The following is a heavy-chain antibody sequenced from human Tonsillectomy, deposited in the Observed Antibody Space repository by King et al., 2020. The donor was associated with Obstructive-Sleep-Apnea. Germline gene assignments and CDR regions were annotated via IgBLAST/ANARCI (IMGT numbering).Heavy chain of an antibody. J-gene: IGHJ4*02. CDR3: ARAYSSQNNY. D-gene: IGHD4-11*01. V-gene: IGHV3-30*02. CDR2: IHHDGSIK. Sequence: VQLVESGGGVVQPGRSLRLSCAASAFTFSTYGMHWVRQAPGKGLEWVAFIHHDGSIKNYADAVKGRFTISRDNSKSTLYLKMDSLRAEDTAVYYCARAYSSQNNYWGQGTLVTVSS. CDR1: AFTFSTYG.